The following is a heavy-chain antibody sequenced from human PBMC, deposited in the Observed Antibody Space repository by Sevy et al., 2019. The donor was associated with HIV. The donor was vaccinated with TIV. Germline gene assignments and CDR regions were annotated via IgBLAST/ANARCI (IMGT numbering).Heavy chain of an antibody. CDR3: ARHGGFGDRAFDF. Sequence: SETLSLTCTVSGVSISRSSYDWGWIRQPPGKGLEWFGSIYHSGSTYYNPSLKSRVIISVDTSKNQFARNLRAVTAADTGVYYCARHGGFGDRAFDFWGRGTLVTVSS. D-gene: IGHD3-16*01. J-gene: IGHJ4*02. CDR1: GVSISRSSYD. V-gene: IGHV4-39*01. CDR2: IYHSGST.